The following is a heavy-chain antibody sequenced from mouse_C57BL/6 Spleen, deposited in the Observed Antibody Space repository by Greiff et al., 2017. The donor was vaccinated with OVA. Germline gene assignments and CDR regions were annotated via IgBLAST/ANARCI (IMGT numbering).Heavy chain of an antibody. CDR1: GFTFSSYG. CDR2: ISSGGSYT. CDR3: ARRDDYDRNFDY. V-gene: IGHV5-6*02. D-gene: IGHD2-4*01. Sequence: EVKLVESGGDLVKPGGSLKLSCAASGFTFSSYGMSWVRQTPDKRLEWVATISSGGSYTYYPDSVKGRFPISRDNAKNTLYLQMSSLKSEDTAMYYCARRDDYDRNFDYWGQGTTLTVSA. J-gene: IGHJ2*01.